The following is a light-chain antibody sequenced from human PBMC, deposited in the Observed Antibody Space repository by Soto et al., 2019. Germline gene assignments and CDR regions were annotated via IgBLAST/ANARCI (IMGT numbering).Light chain of an antibody. CDR1: QSISTY. CDR3: QQKYRVPRT. V-gene: IGKV1-39*01. CDR2: GAS. Sequence: DIQMPQSPSSLSASVGDRVTITCRASQSISTYLNWYQHKPGKAPKILIYGASSLQSGVPSRFSGSGSGTDFTLTISSLQPEDFSTYFFQQKYRVPRTFGQGTKVE. J-gene: IGKJ1*01.